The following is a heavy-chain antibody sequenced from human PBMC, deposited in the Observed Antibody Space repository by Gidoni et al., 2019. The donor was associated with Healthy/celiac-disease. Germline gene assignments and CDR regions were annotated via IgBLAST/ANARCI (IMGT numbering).Heavy chain of an antibody. CDR1: GFTFSRYS. Sequence: EVQLVESGGGLVQPGGSLRLSCAASGFTFSRYSMNWVRQAPGKGLEWVSYISSSSSTIYYADSVKGRFTISRDNAKNSLYLQMNSLRAEDTAVYYCARDKITMVRGYYYYGMDVWGQGTTVTVSS. CDR3: ARDKITMVRGYYYYGMDV. V-gene: IGHV3-48*01. J-gene: IGHJ6*02. CDR2: ISSSSSTI. D-gene: IGHD3-10*01.